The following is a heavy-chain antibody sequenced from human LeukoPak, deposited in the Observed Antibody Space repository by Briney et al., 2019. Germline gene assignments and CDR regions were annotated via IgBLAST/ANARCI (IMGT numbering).Heavy chain of an antibody. J-gene: IGHJ6*02. CDR3: ATRQAFPFMDV. CDR1: GYTFTKYG. D-gene: IGHD3-3*02. CDR2: IGTSSGST. V-gene: IGHV1-18*01. Sequence: GASVKVSCKASGYTFTKYGISWVRQAPGQGLEWMGWIGTSSGSTNYAQKLQGRVTMTTDTSTTTAYMELRSLRSDDTAVYYCATRQAFPFMDVWGQGTTVTVSS.